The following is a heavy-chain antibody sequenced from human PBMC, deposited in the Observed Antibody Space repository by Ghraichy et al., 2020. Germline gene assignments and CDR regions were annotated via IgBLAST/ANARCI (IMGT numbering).Heavy chain of an antibody. CDR3: ATGLGELSLLGY. Sequence: SGPTLVKPTQTLTLTCTFSGFSLSTSGMCVSWIRQPPGKALEWLARIDWDDDKYYSTSLKTRLTISKDTSKNQVVLTMTNMDPVDTATYYCATGLGELSLLGYWGQGTLVTVSS. J-gene: IGHJ4*02. CDR1: GFSLSTSGMC. D-gene: IGHD3-16*02. CDR2: IDWDDDK. V-gene: IGHV2-70*11.